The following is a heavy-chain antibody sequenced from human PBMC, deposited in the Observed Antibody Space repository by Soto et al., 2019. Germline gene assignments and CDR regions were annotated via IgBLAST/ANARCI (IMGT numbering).Heavy chain of an antibody. CDR2: ISYDGSNK. J-gene: IGHJ3*02. V-gene: IGHV3-30-3*01. CDR3: ARVVIGAFDI. CDR1: GFTFSSYA. Sequence: ESGGGVVQPGRSLRLSCAASGFTFSSYAMHWVRQAPGKGLEWVAVISYDGSNKYYADSVKGRFTISRDNSKNTLYLQMNSLRAEDTAVYYCARVVIGAFDIWGQGTMVTVSS. D-gene: IGHD3-22*01.